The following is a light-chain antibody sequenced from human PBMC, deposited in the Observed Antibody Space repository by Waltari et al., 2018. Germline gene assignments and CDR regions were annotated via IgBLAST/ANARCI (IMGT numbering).Light chain of an antibody. V-gene: IGLV3-1*01. Sequence: SFELTQPPSVSMSPGQTASITCSGDILGNKYASWYQHKPGQSPLLVIYQDTKRPSGNPERFSGSKSGNAATLTISGTQAMDEADYYCQALGTGAWVFGGGTKLTVL. CDR2: QDT. CDR1: ILGNKY. CDR3: QALGTGAWV. J-gene: IGLJ3*02.